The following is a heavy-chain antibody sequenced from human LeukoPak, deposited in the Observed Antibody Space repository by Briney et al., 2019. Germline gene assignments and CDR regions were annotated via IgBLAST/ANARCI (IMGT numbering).Heavy chain of an antibody. J-gene: IGHJ6*02. Sequence: PGGSLRLSCAASGFTFSNAWMSWVCQAPGKGLEWVGRIKSKTDGGTTDYAAPVKGRFTISRDDSKNTLYLQMNSLKTEDTAVYYCTTGIAAAGTVRQYYYGMDVWGQGTTVTVSS. CDR1: GFTFSNAW. D-gene: IGHD6-13*01. CDR2: IKSKTDGGTT. V-gene: IGHV3-15*01. CDR3: TTGIAAAGTVRQYYYGMDV.